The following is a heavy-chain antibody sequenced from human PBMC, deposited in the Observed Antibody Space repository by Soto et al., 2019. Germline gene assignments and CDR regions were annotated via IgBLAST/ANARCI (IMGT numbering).Heavy chain of an antibody. CDR1: GYTFTSYD. D-gene: IGHD3-3*02. Sequence: GASVKVSCKASGYTFTSYDMHWVRQAPGQGLEWMGIINPSGGSTSYAQKFQGRVTMTRDTSTSTVYMELSSLRSEDTAVYYCARSGRRDGDTIRALYFDYWGQGTLVTVSS. V-gene: IGHV1-46*03. J-gene: IGHJ4*02. CDR3: ARSGRRDGDTIRALYFDY. CDR2: INPSGGST.